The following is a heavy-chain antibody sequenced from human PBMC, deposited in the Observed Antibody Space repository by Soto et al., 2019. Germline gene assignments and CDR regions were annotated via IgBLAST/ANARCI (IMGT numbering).Heavy chain of an antibody. D-gene: IGHD3-16*01. CDR1: GLTFSRYW. CDR2: IRQDCSEN. V-gene: IGHV3-7*01. J-gene: IGHJ5*02. Sequence: EVQLVESGGGLVQPGGSLRLSCAASGLTFSRYWMNWVRQAPGKGLELVAIIRQDCSENYYLDSVKGRFTISRDNAKNSVYLQLNSLRVDDTAVYYCGRGGERFGGVALSWGQGTLVIVSS. CDR3: GRGGERFGGVALS.